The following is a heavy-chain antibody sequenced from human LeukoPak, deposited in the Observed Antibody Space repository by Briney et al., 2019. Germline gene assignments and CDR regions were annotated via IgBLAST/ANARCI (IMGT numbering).Heavy chain of an antibody. CDR2: IYYSGST. V-gene: IGHV4-59*01. D-gene: IGHD4-17*01. Sequence: SETLSLTCTVSGGSISSYYWSWIRQPPGKGLEWIGYIYYSGSTNYNPSLKSRVTISVDTSKNQFSLKLSSVTAADTAVYYCARDQGYGDYVSWFDPWGQGTLVTVSS. CDR1: GGSISSYY. J-gene: IGHJ5*02. CDR3: ARDQGYGDYVSWFDP.